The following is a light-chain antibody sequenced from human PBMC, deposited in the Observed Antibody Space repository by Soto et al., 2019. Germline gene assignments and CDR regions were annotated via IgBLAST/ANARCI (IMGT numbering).Light chain of an antibody. J-gene: IGKJ2*02. CDR3: QQSYSTPRT. CDR2: AAS. CDR1: QSISSY. V-gene: IGKV1-39*01. Sequence: DIQMTQSPSSLSASVGDRVTITCRASQSISSYLNWYQQKPGKAPKLLIYAASSLQSGVPSRFSGSGAGTDFTLPISSLPPEDFATYYCQQSYSTPRTFGQGTKLEI.